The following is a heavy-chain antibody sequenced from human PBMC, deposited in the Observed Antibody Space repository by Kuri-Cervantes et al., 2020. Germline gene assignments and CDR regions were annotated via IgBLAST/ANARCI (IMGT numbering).Heavy chain of an antibody. CDR1: GYTFTSYG. Sequence: ASVKVSCKASGYTFTSYGISWVRQAPGQGLEWMGWISAYNGNTNYAQKLQGRVTMTRDTSTSTVYMELSSLRSEDTAVYYCASLAGNPPGTYYYYYMDVWGKGTTVTVSS. CDR3: ASLAGNPPGTYYYYYMDV. V-gene: IGHV1-18*01. J-gene: IGHJ6*03. CDR2: ISAYNGNT. D-gene: IGHD1-14*01.